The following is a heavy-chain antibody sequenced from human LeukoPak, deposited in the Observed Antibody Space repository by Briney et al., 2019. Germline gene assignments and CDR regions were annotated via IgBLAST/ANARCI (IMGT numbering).Heavy chain of an antibody. D-gene: IGHD6-13*01. CDR3: TKVRSGSSSWALRVFGY. J-gene: IGHJ4*02. CDR2: ISPAGGTT. V-gene: IGHV3-23*01. CDR1: GFTFRSEA. Sequence: AGGSLRLSCAVSGFTFRSEAMGWVRQLPGGGLEWVSTISPAGGTTYYAESMKGRFTISRDNSKSTLYLQMNSLRVGDTAVYYCTKVRSGSSSWALRVFGYWGQGALVTVSS.